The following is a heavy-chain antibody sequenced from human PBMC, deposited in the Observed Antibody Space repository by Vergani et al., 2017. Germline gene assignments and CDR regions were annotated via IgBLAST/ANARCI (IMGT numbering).Heavy chain of an antibody. CDR1: GYSFTSYW. V-gene: IGHV5-51*01. J-gene: IGHJ4*02. D-gene: IGHD3-9*01. Sequence: EVQLVQSGAEVKKPGESLKISCKGSGYSFTSYWLGWVRQMPGKGLEWMGIIYPGDSDTRYSPSFQGQVTISADKSISTAYLQWCSLKASDTAMYYCAGRNYDILTGYFFDYWGQGTLVTVSP. CDR2: IYPGDSDT. CDR3: AGRNYDILTGYFFDY.